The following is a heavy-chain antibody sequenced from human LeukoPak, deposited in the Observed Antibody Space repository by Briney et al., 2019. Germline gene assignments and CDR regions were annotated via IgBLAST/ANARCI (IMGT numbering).Heavy chain of an antibody. CDR1: GFTFSSYW. CDR2: INSDGSST. V-gene: IGHV3-74*01. CDR3: ARELPPDYCSGGSCYDDAFDI. J-gene: IGHJ3*02. Sequence: GGSLRLSCAASGFTFSSYWMHWVRQAPGKGLVWVSRINSDGSSTSYADSVKGRFTISRDNAKNSLYLQMNSLRAEDTAVYYCARELPPDYCSGGSCYDDAFDIWGQGTMVTVSS. D-gene: IGHD2-15*01.